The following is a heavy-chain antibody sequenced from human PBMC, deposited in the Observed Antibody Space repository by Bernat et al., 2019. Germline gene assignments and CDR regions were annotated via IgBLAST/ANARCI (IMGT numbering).Heavy chain of an antibody. CDR2: IYSGGNT. J-gene: IGHJ3*02. D-gene: IGHD4-17*01. Sequence: EVQLVETGGGLIQPGGSLRLSCAASGFSVSSSYMSWVRQAPGKGLEWVSIIYSGGNTYYADSVRGRFTISRDNSKNTLYLQMNNLRADDTVVYYCARERATVYDAFDIWGQGTIVTVSS. CDR1: GFSVSSSY. V-gene: IGHV3-53*02. CDR3: ARERATVYDAFDI.